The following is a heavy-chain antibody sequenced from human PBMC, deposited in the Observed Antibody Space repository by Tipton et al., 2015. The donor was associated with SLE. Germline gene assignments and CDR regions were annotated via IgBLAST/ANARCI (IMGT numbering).Heavy chain of an antibody. CDR3: ARDGGPHGGWPEGWFDP. V-gene: IGHV1-18*01. D-gene: IGHD6-19*01. CDR2: ISAYNGNT. J-gene: IGHJ5*02. Sequence: QLVQSGPEVKKPGSSVKVSCKASGGTFSSYAISWVRQAPGQGLEWMGWISAYNGNTNYAQKLQGRVTMTTDTSTSTAYMELRSLRSDDTAVYYCARDGGPHGGWPEGWFDPWGQGTLVTVSS. CDR1: GGTFSSYA.